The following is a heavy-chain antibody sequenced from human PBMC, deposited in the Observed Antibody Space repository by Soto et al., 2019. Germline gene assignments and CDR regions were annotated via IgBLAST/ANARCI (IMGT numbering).Heavy chain of an antibody. CDR1: AFTFSSYG. J-gene: IGHJ4*02. CDR3: AKDSGRGSSDYYFDY. D-gene: IGHD3-10*01. Sequence: GVSLRLSFSASAFTFSSYGMHWVRHAPGKGLEWVAVISNDGNNKYHADSVKGRFTISRDNSKNTLYLQMNSLRAEDTAVYYCAKDSGRGSSDYYFDYWGQGTLVTVSS. CDR2: ISNDGNNK. V-gene: IGHV3-30*18.